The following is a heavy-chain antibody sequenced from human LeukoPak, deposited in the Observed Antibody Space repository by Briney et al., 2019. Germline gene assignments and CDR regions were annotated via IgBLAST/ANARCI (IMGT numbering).Heavy chain of an antibody. Sequence: PGGSLRLSCAASGFTLSSYSMNSVRQAPGKGLEWVSSITSGGRYIYYADSVKGRLTISRYNSENSLYLQMDSLPAEDTAVDYCTRKGSQWDFLVDYWGQGTRVAVSP. CDR1: GFTLSSYS. CDR3: TRKGSQWDFLVDY. D-gene: IGHD2/OR15-2a*01. CDR2: ITSGGRYI. J-gene: IGHJ4*02. V-gene: IGHV3-21*01.